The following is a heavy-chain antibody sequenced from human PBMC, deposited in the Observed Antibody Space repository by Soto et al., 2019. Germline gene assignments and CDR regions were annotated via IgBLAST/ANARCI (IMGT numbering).Heavy chain of an antibody. CDR3: ARHLSPPQSFDP. J-gene: IGHJ5*02. CDR2: IYYSGST. D-gene: IGHD3-16*02. V-gene: IGHV4-39*01. Sequence: SETLSLTCTVSGGSISSSSYYWGWIRQPPGKGLEWIGSIYYSGSTYYNPSLKSRVTISVDTSKNQFSLKLSSVTAADTAVYYCARHLSPPQSFDPWGQGTLVTVSS. CDR1: GGSISSSSYY.